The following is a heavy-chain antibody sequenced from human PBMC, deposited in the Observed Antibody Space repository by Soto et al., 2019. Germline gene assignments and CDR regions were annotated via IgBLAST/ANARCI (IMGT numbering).Heavy chain of an antibody. V-gene: IGHV4-4*02. D-gene: IGHD6-19*01. Sequence: SSETLSLTCAFSGCSISSSNWWSWVRQPPGKGLEWIGEIYHSGSTNYNPSLKSRVTISVDKSKNQFSLKLSSVTAADTAVYYCARDPRDSSGWYYYYYGMDVWGQGTTVTVSS. CDR1: GCSISSSNW. J-gene: IGHJ6*02. CDR3: ARDPRDSSGWYYYYYGMDV. CDR2: IYHSGST.